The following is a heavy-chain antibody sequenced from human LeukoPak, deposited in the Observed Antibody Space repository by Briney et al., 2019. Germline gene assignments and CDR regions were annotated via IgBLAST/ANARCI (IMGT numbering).Heavy chain of an antibody. D-gene: IGHD1-26*01. Sequence: PGGSLRLSCAASGFTFSSYEMNWVRQAPGKGLEWVSYISSSGSTIYYADSVKGRFTISRDNAKNSLYLQMNSLRAEGTAAYYCAVGAKGNDYWGQGTLVTVSS. CDR2: ISSSGSTI. CDR3: AVGAKGNDY. CDR1: GFTFSSYE. V-gene: IGHV3-48*03. J-gene: IGHJ4*02.